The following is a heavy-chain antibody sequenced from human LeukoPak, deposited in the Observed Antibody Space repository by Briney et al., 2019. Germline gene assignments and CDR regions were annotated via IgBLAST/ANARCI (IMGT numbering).Heavy chain of an antibody. CDR1: GFTFSSYW. CDR2: IKQDGSEK. J-gene: IGHJ6*03. V-gene: IGHV3-7*01. CDR3: VRDLGIDYYYYMDV. Sequence: GGSLRLSXAASGFTFSSYWMSWVRQAPGKGLEWVANIKQDGSEKYYVDSVKGRFTISRDNAKNSLYLQMNSLRAEDTAVYYCVRDLGIDYYYYMDVWGKGTTVTVSS.